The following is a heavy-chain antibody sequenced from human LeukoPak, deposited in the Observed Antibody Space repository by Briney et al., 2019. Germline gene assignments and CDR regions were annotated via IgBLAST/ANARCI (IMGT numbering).Heavy chain of an antibody. CDR2: IKQDGSEK. D-gene: IGHD3-3*01. J-gene: IGHJ4*02. CDR1: GFTFSSYW. CDR3: ARDLQDRGGYDFWSGYQNLYYFDY. V-gene: IGHV3-7*03. Sequence: PGGSLRLSCAASGFTFSSYWMSWVRQAPGKGLEWVANIKQDGSEKYYVDSVKGRFTISRDNAKNSLYLQMNSLRAEDTAVYYCARDLQDRGGYDFWSGYQNLYYFDYWGQGTLVTVSS.